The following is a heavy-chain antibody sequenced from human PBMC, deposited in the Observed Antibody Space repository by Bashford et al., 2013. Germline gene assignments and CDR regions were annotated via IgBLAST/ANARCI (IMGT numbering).Heavy chain of an antibody. CDR3: AREINYDKDFDY. V-gene: IGHV3-21*01. D-gene: IGHD3-9*01. Sequence: GGSLRLSCAASGFTFSSYSMNWVRQAPGKGLEWVSSISSSSSYIYYADSVKGRFTISRDNAKNSLYLQMNSLRAEDTAVYYCAREINYDKDFDYWGQGTLVTVSS. J-gene: IGHJ4*02. CDR1: GFTFSSYS. CDR2: ISSSSSYI.